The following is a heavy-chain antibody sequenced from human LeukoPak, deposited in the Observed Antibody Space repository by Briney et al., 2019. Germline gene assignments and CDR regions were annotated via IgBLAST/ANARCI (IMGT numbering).Heavy chain of an antibody. D-gene: IGHD2-15*01. CDR2: IYTSGST. Sequence: SETLSLTCTVSGGSISSYYWSWIRQPAGKGLEWIGRIYTSGSTNYNPSLKSRVTISVDTSKNQFSLKLSSVTAADTAVYYCARDQRHPGYCSGGSCHYWGQGTLVTVSS. CDR1: GGSISSYY. J-gene: IGHJ4*02. CDR3: ARDQRHPGYCSGGSCHY. V-gene: IGHV4-4*07.